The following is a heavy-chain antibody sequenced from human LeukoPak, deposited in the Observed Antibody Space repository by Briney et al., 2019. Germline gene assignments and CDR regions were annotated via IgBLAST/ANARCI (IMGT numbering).Heavy chain of an antibody. CDR1: GSTFSNYW. CDR3: ARGSVTMIEPTYYMDV. V-gene: IGHV3-7*01. CDR2: IKHDGSED. Sequence: GSLRLSCAASGSTFSNYWMTWVRQAPGKGLEWVANIKHDGSEDYYLDSVKGRFTISRDNAKNSLYLQMNSLRVEDTAVYYCARGSVTMIEPTYYMDVWGKGTTVTVSS. J-gene: IGHJ6*03. D-gene: IGHD3-22*01.